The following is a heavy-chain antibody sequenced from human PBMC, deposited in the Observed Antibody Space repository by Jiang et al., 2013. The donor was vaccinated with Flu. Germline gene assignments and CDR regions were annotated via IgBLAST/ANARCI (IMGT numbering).Heavy chain of an antibody. J-gene: IGHJ4*02. V-gene: IGHV1-3*01. CDR3: ARRYSSNWYSDY. CDR1: GYTFTNYA. D-gene: IGHD6-13*01. Sequence: SGAEVKKPGASVKVSCKGSGYTFTNYAMHWVRQAPGQRLEWMGWINAGSGNTKYSQKFQDRLTITTDTSASTAYMELSSLRSEDTAVYFCARRYSSNWYSDYWGQGTLVTVSS. CDR2: INAGSGNT.